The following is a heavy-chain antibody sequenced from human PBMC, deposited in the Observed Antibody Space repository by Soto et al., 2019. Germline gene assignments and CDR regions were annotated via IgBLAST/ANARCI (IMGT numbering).Heavy chain of an antibody. CDR1: GFTFSTYS. CDR2: ISSSSSTI. J-gene: IGHJ4*02. Sequence: VQLVESGGGLVQPGGSLRLSCAASGFTFSTYSMDWVRQAPGKGLEWVSYISSSSSTICYADSVKGRFTISRDNAKNSLFLQMNSLRDEDTAVYYCARGTETSYSCPDYWGQGTLVTVSS. D-gene: IGHD2-2*01. V-gene: IGHV3-48*02. CDR3: ARGTETSYSCPDY.